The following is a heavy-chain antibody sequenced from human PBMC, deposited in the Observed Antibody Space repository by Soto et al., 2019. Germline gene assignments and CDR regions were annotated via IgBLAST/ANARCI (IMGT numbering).Heavy chain of an antibody. CDR2: IIPIFGTA. CDR3: ARGVFGESNLNYYYYGMDV. Sequence: GASVKVSCKASGGTFSSYAISWVRQAPGQGLEWMGWIIPIFGTANYAQKFQGRVTITADESTSTAYMELSSLRSEDTAVYYCARGVFGESNLNYYYYGMDVWGQGTTVTVSS. D-gene: IGHD3-10*02. V-gene: IGHV1-69*13. CDR1: GGTFSSYA. J-gene: IGHJ6*02.